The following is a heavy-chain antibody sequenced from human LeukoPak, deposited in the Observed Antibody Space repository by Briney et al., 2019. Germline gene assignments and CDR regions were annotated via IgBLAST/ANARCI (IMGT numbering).Heavy chain of an antibody. D-gene: IGHD1-26*01. CDR3: ARVSGSYFRWFDP. Sequence: TSETLSLTCAVYGGSFSGYYWSWIRQPPGKGLEWIGEINHSGSTNYNPSLKSRVTISVDTSRNQFSLKLSSVTAADTAVYYCARVSGSYFRWFDPWGQGTLVTVSS. J-gene: IGHJ5*02. CDR1: GGSFSGYY. CDR2: INHSGST. V-gene: IGHV4-34*01.